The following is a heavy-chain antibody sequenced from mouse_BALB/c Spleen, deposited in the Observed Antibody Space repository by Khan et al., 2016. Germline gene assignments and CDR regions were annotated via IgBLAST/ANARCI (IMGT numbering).Heavy chain of an antibody. CDR1: GFTFSSYG. V-gene: IGHV5-9-2*01. CDR3: ARQGFGY. J-gene: IGHJ3*01. Sequence: EVELVESGGGLVKSGGSLKLSCAASGFTFSSYGMSWVRQTPEQRLEWVATISRGGGYTYYPDSVKGRSTISRDTAQNHPYLQLSSLRSEDTDLYYYARQGFGYWGQGTMVTVSA. CDR2: ISRGGGYT.